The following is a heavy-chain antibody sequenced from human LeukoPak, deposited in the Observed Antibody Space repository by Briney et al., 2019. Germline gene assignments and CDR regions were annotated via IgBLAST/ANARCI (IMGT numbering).Heavy chain of an antibody. Sequence: GESLKISCKGSGYSFTSYWIGWVRQIPGKGLEWMGIIYPGESDTRYSPSFQGQVTISADKAISTAYLQWSSLKASDTAMYYCARAPPRRGYDYFDYWGQGTLVTVSS. D-gene: IGHD1-1*01. CDR1: GYSFTSYW. CDR3: ARAPPRRGYDYFDY. J-gene: IGHJ4*02. CDR2: IYPGESDT. V-gene: IGHV5-51*01.